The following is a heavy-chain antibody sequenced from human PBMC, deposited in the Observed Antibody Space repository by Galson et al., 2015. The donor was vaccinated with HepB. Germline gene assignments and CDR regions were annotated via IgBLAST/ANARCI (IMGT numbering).Heavy chain of an antibody. CDR2: INAGNGNT. J-gene: IGHJ4*02. V-gene: IGHV1-3*01. CDR1: GYTFSSYA. Sequence: SVKVSCKASGYTFSSYAMHWVRQAPGQRLEWMGWINAGNGNTKYSQKSQGRVTITRDIYATTGYMELSSLRFEDTAVYYCARGREGSGIYRYWGQGTLVTVSS. CDR3: ARGREGSGIYRY. D-gene: IGHD3-10*01.